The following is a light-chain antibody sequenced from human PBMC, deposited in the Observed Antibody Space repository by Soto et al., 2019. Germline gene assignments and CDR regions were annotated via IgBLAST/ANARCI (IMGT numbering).Light chain of an antibody. J-gene: IGLJ2*01. CDR2: DVS. V-gene: IGLV2-14*01. CDR3: SSYTSSSNVV. Sequence: QSALTQPASVSGSPRQWITISCTGTSSDVGGYNYVSWYQQHPGKAPKLMIYDVSNRPSGVSNRFSGSKSGNTASLTISGLQAEDEADYYCSSYTSSSNVVFGGGTKVTVL. CDR1: SSDVGGYNY.